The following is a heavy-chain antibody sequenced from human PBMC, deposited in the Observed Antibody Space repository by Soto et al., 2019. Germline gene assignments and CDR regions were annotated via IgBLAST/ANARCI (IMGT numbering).Heavy chain of an antibody. Sequence: QVHLVQSGAEVKKPGASVKVSCKASGYTFTDYYVHWVRQAPGQGLEWMGWINPNSGVTNYAQKFQGWVTLTRDASVNTAYMELNSLKSADTAVFFCARGVSGWSPFDVWGQGTLVTVSS. CDR2: INPNSGVT. CDR1: GYTFTDYY. J-gene: IGHJ4*02. CDR3: ARGVSGWSPFDV. D-gene: IGHD6-19*01. V-gene: IGHV1-2*04.